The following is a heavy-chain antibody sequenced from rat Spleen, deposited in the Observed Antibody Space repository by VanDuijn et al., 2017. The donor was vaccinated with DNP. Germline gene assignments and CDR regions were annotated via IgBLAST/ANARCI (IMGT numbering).Heavy chain of an antibody. V-gene: IGHV1-43*01. CDR3: ARGSRVWFAY. CDR2: INMGSGGT. D-gene: IGHD1-11*01. Sequence: QVQLQQSGGELAKPGSSVKISCKASGYTFTNYYIGWIKQTTGQGLEYIGYINMGSGGTNYHEKFKGEATLTVDKSSSTALMQLSSLTPDDSAVYYCARGSRVWFAYWGQGTLVTVSS. CDR1: GYTFTNYY. J-gene: IGHJ3*01.